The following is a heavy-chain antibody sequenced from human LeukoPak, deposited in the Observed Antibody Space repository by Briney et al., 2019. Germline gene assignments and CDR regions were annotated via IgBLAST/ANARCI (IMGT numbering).Heavy chain of an antibody. D-gene: IGHD6-13*01. Sequence: SETLSLTCTVSGGSISSYYWSWIRQPPGKGLEWLGYIYYSGSTNYNPSPKSRVTISVDTSKNQFSLKLSSVTAADTAVYYCARVLAAAGTLNPGRRGTYYMDVWGKGTTVTVSS. V-gene: IGHV4-59*01. CDR1: GGSISSYY. J-gene: IGHJ6*03. CDR3: ARVLAAAGTLNPGRRGTYYMDV. CDR2: IYYSGST.